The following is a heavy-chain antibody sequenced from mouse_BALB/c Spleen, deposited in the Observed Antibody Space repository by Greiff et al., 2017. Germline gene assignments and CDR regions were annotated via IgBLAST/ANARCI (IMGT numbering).Heavy chain of an antibody. CDR3: ARHSDDYDCAMDY. CDR1: GFTFSSYA. D-gene: IGHD2-4*01. J-gene: IGHJ4*01. V-gene: IGHV5-9-3*01. Sequence: EVKVVESGGGLVKPGGSLKLSCAASGFTFSSYAMSWVRQTPEKRLEWVATISSGGSYTYYPDSVKGRFTISRDNAKNTLYLQMSSLRSEDTAMYYCARHSDDYDCAMDYWGQGTSVTVSS. CDR2: ISSGGSYT.